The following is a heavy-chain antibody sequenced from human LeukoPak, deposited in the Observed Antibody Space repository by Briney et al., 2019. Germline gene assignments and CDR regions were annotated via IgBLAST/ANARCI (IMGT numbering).Heavy chain of an antibody. CDR1: GFTFSSYG. D-gene: IGHD3-16*01. J-gene: IGHJ4*02. Sequence: PGRSLRLSCAASGFTFSSYGMHWVRQAPGKGLEWVAVIWYDGSNKYYADSVKGRFTVSRNNAKNSLYLQMINLRAEDTAVYYCARGLNWAFDYWGQGTLVTVSS. V-gene: IGHV3-33*01. CDR3: ARGLNWAFDY. CDR2: IWYDGSNK.